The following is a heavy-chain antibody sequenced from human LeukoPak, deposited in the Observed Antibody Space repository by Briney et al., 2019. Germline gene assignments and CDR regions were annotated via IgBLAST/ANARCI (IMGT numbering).Heavy chain of an antibody. CDR3: AKAIWVAATSSWFSLDY. D-gene: IGHD3-10*01. J-gene: IGHJ4*02. CDR2: IYSGGST. V-gene: IGHV3-53*05. Sequence: GGSLRLSCAASGFTVSSDYMSWVRQAPGKGLEWVSVIYSGGSTYYADSVKGRFTISRDNSKNTLSLQMNSLRADDTSVYYCAKAIWVAATSSWFSLDYWGQGTLVTVSS. CDR1: GFTVSSDY.